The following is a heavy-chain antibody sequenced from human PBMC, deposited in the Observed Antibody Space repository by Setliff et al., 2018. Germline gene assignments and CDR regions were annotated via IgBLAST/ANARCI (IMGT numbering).Heavy chain of an antibody. CDR2: IHSDGSSA. CDR1: RFTFSGFS. V-gene: IGHV3-74*01. Sequence: GGSLRLSCAASRFTFSGFSMHWVRQAPGKGLEWVSRIHSDGSSAAYADSVKGRLTISRDNAMNTLYLQMNSLRVEDTAVYYCVRYNWNFPDCWGQGTLVTVSS. J-gene: IGHJ4*02. D-gene: IGHD1-7*01. CDR3: VRYNWNFPDC.